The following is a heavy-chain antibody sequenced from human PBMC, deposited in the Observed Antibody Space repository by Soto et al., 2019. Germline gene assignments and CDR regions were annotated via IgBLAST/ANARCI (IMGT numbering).Heavy chain of an antibody. V-gene: IGHV3-23*01. Sequence: GGSLRLSCAASGFTFSSYAMSWVRQAPGKGLEWVSAISGSGGSTYYADSVKGRFTISRDNSKNTLYLQMNSLRAEDTAVYYCAKDASRYDILTGYYNRFDYWGQGTLVTVSS. CDR2: ISGSGGST. CDR1: GFTFSSYA. D-gene: IGHD3-9*01. CDR3: AKDASRYDILTGYYNRFDY. J-gene: IGHJ4*02.